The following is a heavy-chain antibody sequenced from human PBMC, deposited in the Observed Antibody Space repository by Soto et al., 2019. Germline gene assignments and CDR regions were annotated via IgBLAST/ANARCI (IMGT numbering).Heavy chain of an antibody. J-gene: IGHJ4*02. Sequence: GGSLRLSCGASGFTFSSFWMDWVRQAPGKGLEWVANISPDGSEKHYVDSVKGRFTISRDNAKNSLYLQMSSLTAEDSALYYCSRSLDSWGQGTRVTV. V-gene: IGHV3-7*01. CDR1: GFTFSSFW. CDR3: SRSLDS. CDR2: ISPDGSEK.